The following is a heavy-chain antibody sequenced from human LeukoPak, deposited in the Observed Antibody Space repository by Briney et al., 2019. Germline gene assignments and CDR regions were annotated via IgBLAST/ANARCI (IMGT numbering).Heavy chain of an antibody. Sequence: PGGSLRLSRAASGFTFSSYWMHWVRQAPGKGLVWVSRINADGSSTSYADSVKGRFTISRDNAKNTLYLQVNSLRVEDTAVYFCASHRYSGTYMANWGQGTLVTVSS. CDR2: INADGSST. D-gene: IGHD1-26*01. V-gene: IGHV3-74*01. J-gene: IGHJ4*02. CDR3: ASHRYSGTYMAN. CDR1: GFTFSSYW.